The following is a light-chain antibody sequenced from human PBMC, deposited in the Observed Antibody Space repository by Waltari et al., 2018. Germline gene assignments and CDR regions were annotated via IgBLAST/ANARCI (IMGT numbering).Light chain of an antibody. Sequence: DIQMTQSPSSLSASVGDRVTITCRASQSISSYLNWYQQKPGTAPKLLIYAAPSLQSGVPSRFRGSGSGTDFTLTISSLQPEDFATYSCQQSYSTPFTFGPGTIVDIK. CDR2: AAP. CDR3: QQSYSTPFT. CDR1: QSISSY. V-gene: IGKV1-39*01. J-gene: IGKJ3*01.